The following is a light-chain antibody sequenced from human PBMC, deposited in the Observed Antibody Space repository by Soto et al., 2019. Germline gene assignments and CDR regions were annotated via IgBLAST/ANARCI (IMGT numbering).Light chain of an antibody. J-gene: IGKJ5*01. Sequence: ETVLTQLPATLSLSLGERATLSCRASQSVYTYLSWYQQKPVLAPRLLICDASSRATGIPARFSGSGSGTDFTLTISSLEPEDFAVYYCQHRSIWPVSFGQGTRLE. CDR2: DAS. V-gene: IGKV3-11*01. CDR1: QSVYTY. CDR3: QHRSIWPVS.